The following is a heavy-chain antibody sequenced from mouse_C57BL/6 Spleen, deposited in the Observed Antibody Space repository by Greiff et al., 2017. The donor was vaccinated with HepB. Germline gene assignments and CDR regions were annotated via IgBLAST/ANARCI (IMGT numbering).Heavy chain of an antibody. V-gene: IGHV5-17*01. CDR1: GFTFSDYG. CDR3: ARGGYDVYYVRAWFAY. Sequence: EVMLVESGGGLVKPGGSLKLSCAASGFTFSDYGMHWVRQAPEKGLEWVAYISSGSSTIYYADTVKGRFTISRDNAKNTLFLQITSLRSEDTAMYYCARGGYDVYYVRAWFAYWGQGTLVTVSA. CDR2: ISSGSSTI. J-gene: IGHJ3*01. D-gene: IGHD2-3*01.